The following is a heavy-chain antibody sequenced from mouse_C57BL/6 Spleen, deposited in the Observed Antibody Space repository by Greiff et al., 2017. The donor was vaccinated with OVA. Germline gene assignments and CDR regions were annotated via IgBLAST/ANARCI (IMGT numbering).Heavy chain of an antibody. CDR3: ARSGYDVKYAMDY. V-gene: IGHV1-55*01. CDR1: GYTFTSYW. CDR2: IYPGSGST. J-gene: IGHJ4*01. D-gene: IGHD2-2*01. Sequence: VKLQQPGAELVKPGASVKMSCKASGYTFTSYWITWVKQRPGQGLEWIGDIYPGSGSTNYNEKFKSKATLTVDTSSSTAYMQLSSLTSEDSAVYYCARSGYDVKYAMDYWGQGTSVTVSS.